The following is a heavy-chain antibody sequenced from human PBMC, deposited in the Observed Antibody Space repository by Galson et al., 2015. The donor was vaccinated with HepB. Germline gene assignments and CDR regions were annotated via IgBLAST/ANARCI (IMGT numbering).Heavy chain of an antibody. CDR3: ARGGDGRGSYFDY. CDR1: GGSVNSGDYS. V-gene: IGHV4-30-2*01. CDR2: IYHSGVT. J-gene: IGHJ4*02. D-gene: IGHD2-15*01. Sequence: TLSLTCAVSGGSVNSGDYSWSWLRLPPGKGLEWIGYIYHSGVTYYNPSLKSRVAISLDRSKNQFSLNLNSVTAADTAVYYCARGGDGRGSYFDYWGQGTLVTVSS.